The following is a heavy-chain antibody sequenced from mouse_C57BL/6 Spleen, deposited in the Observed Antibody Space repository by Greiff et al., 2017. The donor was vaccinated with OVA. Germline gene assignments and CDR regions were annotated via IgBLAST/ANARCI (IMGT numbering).Heavy chain of an antibody. V-gene: IGHV1-74*01. CDR2: IHPSDSDI. CDR3: TLDYYGSSIYGGFAY. CDR1: GYTFTSYW. J-gene: IGHJ3*01. Sequence: QVQLMQPGADLVKPGASVKVSCTASGYTFTSYWMHWVQQRPGQGLEWIGRIHPSDSDIYYNHKCKGNAPLTVDTSTITPYMQLSSLTSEDTAVYYCTLDYYGSSIYGGFAYWGQGTLVTVSA. D-gene: IGHD1-1*01.